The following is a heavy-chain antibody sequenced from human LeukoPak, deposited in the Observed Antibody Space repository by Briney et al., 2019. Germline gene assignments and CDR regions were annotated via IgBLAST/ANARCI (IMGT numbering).Heavy chain of an antibody. CDR1: GFTFSSYA. V-gene: IGHV3-23*01. D-gene: IGHD6-6*01. Sequence: GGSLRLSCAASGFTFSSYAMSWVRQAPGKGLEWVSGISGGGGSTYYADSVRGRFTISRDNSKNTLYLQMNSLRAEDTAVYYCAKDYSSSLTNWFDPWGQGTLVTVSS. CDR2: ISGGGGST. CDR3: AKDYSSSLTNWFDP. J-gene: IGHJ5*02.